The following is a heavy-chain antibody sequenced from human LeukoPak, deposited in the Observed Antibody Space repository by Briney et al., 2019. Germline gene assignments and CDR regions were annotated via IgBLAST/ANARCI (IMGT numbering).Heavy chain of an antibody. Sequence: GGSLRPSCAASGFTFSKYAMNWVRQAPGKGLEWVSAILAGGATYYADPVKGRFTISRDSSTNTLYLQMNSLRVDDTAIYYCTKDREPDNGWDLDYWGQGTLLIVSS. D-gene: IGHD6-19*01. J-gene: IGHJ4*01. CDR3: TKDREPDNGWDLDY. CDR2: ILAGGAT. V-gene: IGHV3-23*01. CDR1: GFTFSKYA.